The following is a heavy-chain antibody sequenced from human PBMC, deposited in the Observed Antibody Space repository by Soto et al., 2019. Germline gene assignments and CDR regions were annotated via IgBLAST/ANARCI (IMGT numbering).Heavy chain of an antibody. CDR3: AKSAYIFGVVILPLFDY. D-gene: IGHD3-3*01. CDR2: ISYDGSNK. J-gene: IGHJ4*02. CDR1: GFTFISYG. V-gene: IGHV3-30*18. Sequence: SWGSLRLSCAASGFTFISYGIHWFRHSPVKGREWVAVISYDGSNKYYADSVKGRFTISRDNSKNTLYLQMNSLRAEDTAVYYCAKSAYIFGVVILPLFDYWGQGTLVTVSS.